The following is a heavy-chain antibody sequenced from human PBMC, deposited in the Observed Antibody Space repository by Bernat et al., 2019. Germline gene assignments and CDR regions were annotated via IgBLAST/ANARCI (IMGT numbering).Heavy chain of an antibody. D-gene: IGHD6-13*01. Sequence: QVQLVQSGAEVKKPGASVKVSCKASGYTFTSYYMHWVRQAPGQGLEWMGIINPSGGSTSYAQKFQGRVTMTRDTSTSTVYMELSSLRSEDTAVYYCARSGSSSWYSNWFDPWGQGTLVTVSS. CDR1: GYTFTSYY. J-gene: IGHJ5*02. CDR2: INPSGGST. CDR3: ARSGSSSWYSNWFDP. V-gene: IGHV1-46*01.